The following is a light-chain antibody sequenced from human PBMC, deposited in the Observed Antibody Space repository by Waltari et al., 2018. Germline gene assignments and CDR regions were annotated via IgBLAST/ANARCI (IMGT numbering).Light chain of an antibody. Sequence: EIVMTQSPATLSVSPGERATLSSRASQSVSNNLAWYQQKRGQAPRLLIYGASTRATGIPARFSGSGSGTEFTLTISSMQSEDFAVYYCQQYNNWPLTVGGGTKVEIK. CDR1: QSVSNN. J-gene: IGKJ4*01. V-gene: IGKV3-15*01. CDR3: QQYNNWPLT. CDR2: GAS.